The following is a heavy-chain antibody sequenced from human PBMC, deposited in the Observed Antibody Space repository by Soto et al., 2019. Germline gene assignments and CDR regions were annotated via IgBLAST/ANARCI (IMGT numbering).Heavy chain of an antibody. V-gene: IGHV3-48*02. J-gene: IGHJ5*02. CDR1: GFTFSTYS. Sequence: GGSLRLSCAASGFTFSTYSMNWARQAPGKGLEWIAYITSSSSTIFYADSVKGRFTISRDNAKNSLYLQMNSLRDEDTSVYYCARDNGIAGSFDPWGQGTLVTVSS. CDR3: ARDNGIAGSFDP. D-gene: IGHD6-13*01. CDR2: ITSSSSTI.